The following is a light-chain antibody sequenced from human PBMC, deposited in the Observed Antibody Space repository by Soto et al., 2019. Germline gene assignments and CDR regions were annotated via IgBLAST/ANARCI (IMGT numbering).Light chain of an antibody. CDR2: KAS. V-gene: IGKV1-5*03. CDR3: QQYNTLPPYT. J-gene: IGKJ2*01. Sequence: DIQMTQSPSTLSASVGDRVTITCRASQNVNTWLAWYQQKPGKAPKVLIYKASSLQSGAPSRFSGSGSGTEFTLTISSLQPDGFATYYCQQYNTLPPYTFGQGTKVEIK. CDR1: QNVNTW.